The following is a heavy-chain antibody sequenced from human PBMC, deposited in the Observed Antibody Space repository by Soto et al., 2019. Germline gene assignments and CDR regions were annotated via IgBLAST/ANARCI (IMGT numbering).Heavy chain of an antibody. Sequence: GGSLRLSCEASGFTVSSNYMSWVRQAPGKGLEWVSVIYSSGSTYYADSVKGRFTISRDNSENTLYLQMNSLRAEDTAVYYCARDLYGEGSYWGQGTLVTVSS. D-gene: IGHD3-10*01. CDR2: IYSSGST. CDR1: GFTVSSNY. J-gene: IGHJ4*02. CDR3: ARDLYGEGSY. V-gene: IGHV3-66*01.